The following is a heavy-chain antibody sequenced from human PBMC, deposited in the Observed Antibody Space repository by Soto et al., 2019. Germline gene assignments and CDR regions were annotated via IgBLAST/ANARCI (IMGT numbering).Heavy chain of an antibody. CDR2: ISATGTTI. CDR1: GFILSTYS. CDR3: ARDMNY. D-gene: IGHD3-16*01. J-gene: IGHJ4*02. V-gene: IGHV3-48*02. Sequence: EVQLVESGGSLVQPGGSLRLSCAASGFILSTYSINWVRQAPGTGLEWVSYISATGTTIRYADSVRGRFTISRDNANKSLYLQVNGLRDEDTAVYYCARDMNYWGRGTLVTVSS.